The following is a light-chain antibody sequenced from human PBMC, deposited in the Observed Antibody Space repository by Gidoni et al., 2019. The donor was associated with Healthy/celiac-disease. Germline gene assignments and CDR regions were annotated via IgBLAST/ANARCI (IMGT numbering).Light chain of an antibody. J-gene: IGLJ1*01. CDR2: EVS. CDR3: SSYTSNSTYV. Sequence: QPALTQPASVSGSPGQSITISCTGTSSDVGGYNYVSWYQQHPGKAPKLMIYEVSNRPSGVPDRFSGSKSGNTASLTISGLQAEDEADYYCSSYTSNSTYVFGTGTKVTVL. CDR1: SSDVGGYNY. V-gene: IGLV2-14*01.